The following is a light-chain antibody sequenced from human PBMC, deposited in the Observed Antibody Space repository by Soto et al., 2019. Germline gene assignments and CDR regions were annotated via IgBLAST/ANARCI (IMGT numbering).Light chain of an antibody. CDR1: QSVSDN. V-gene: IGKV3-15*01. CDR3: QQYKNWPPWT. CDR2: GTS. J-gene: IGKJ1*01. Sequence: EIVMTQSPAALSVSPGERATLSCRASQSVSDNLAWYQHKPGQAPRLLIFGTSTRATGIPARFSGSGSGTEFTLTISSLQSEDFAVYYCQQYKNWPPWTFGQGTKVEIK.